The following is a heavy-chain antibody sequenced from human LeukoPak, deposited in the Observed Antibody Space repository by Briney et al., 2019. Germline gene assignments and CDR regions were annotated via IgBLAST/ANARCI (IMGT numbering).Heavy chain of an antibody. Sequence: SETLSLTCTVSGGSISSYYWSWIRQPPGKGLEWIGYIYYSGSTYYNPSLKSRVTISVDTSKNQFSLKLSSVTAADTAVYYCARDQSSSSWYGGGYFDYWGQGTLVTVSS. CDR2: IYYSGST. CDR1: GGSISSYY. D-gene: IGHD6-13*01. J-gene: IGHJ4*02. V-gene: IGHV4-59*12. CDR3: ARDQSSSSWYGGGYFDY.